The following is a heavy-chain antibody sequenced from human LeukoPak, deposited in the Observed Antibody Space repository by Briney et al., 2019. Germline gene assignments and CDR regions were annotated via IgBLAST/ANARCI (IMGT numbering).Heavy chain of an antibody. D-gene: IGHD3-22*01. CDR3: ARVFHDSSGYYPYYFDY. J-gene: IGHJ4*02. CDR2: IIPIFGTA. Sequence: SVKVSCKASGGTFSSYAISWVRQAPGQGLEWMGGIIPIFGTANYAQKFQGRVTITADESTSTAYMELSSLRSEDTAVYYCARVFHDSSGYYPYYFDYWGQGTLVPVSS. CDR1: GGTFSSYA. V-gene: IGHV1-69*13.